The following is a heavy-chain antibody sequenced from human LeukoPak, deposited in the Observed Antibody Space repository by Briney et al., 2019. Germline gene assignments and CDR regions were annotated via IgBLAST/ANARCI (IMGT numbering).Heavy chain of an antibody. CDR2: IYTSGST. Sequence: SETLSLTCTVSGGSISSGSYYWSWIRQPAGKGLEWIGRIYTSGSTNYNPSLKSRVTISVDTSKNQFSLKLSSVTAADTAVYYCARATVYYDFWSGYRETNYYYYYMDVWGKGTTVTVSS. V-gene: IGHV4-61*02. CDR1: GGSISSGSYY. D-gene: IGHD3-3*01. CDR3: ARATVYYDFWSGYRETNYYYYYMDV. J-gene: IGHJ6*03.